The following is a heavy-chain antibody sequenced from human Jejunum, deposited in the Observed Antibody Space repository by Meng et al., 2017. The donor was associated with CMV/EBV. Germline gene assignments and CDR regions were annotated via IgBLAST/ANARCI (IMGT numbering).Heavy chain of an antibody. D-gene: IGHD5-18*01. V-gene: IGHV3-11*05. CDR3: ARDGDNYRDTKSFWFDP. CDR1: GFTLSDYY. J-gene: IGHJ5*02. Sequence: QVRLVGSGGGVVKPGGSLRLSCAASGFTLSDYYMSWVRQAPGKGLEWVSYISSGSTYTNYADSVKGRFTISRDNAKNTLYLQMNSLRAEDTAVYYCARDGDNYRDTKSFWFDPWGQGTLVTVSS. CDR2: ISSGSTYT.